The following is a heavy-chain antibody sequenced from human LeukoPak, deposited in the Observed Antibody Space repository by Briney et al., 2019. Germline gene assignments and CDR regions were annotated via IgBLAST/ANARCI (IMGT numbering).Heavy chain of an antibody. CDR1: GDSISSSDYY. J-gene: IGHJ5*02. CDR2: INYSGRT. Sequence: SETLSLTCTVSGDSISSSDYYWGWIRQPPGKGLEWIALINYSGRTFYNPSLKSRVTISVDMSEYQFSLNLNSVTAADTAVYYCARRRRDLNWFDPWGQGTLVTVSS. V-gene: IGHV4-39*01. CDR3: ARRRRDLNWFDP.